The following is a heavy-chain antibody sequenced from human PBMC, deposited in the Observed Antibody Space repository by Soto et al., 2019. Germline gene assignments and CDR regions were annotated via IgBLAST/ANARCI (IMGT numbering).Heavy chain of an antibody. J-gene: IGHJ6*02. D-gene: IGHD1-1*01. CDR1: GGTFSSYA. CDR3: ARENWNYDYYYGMDV. CDR2: IIPIFGTA. V-gene: IGHV1-69*13. Sequence: ASVKVSCKASGGTFSSYAISWVRQAPGQGLEWMGGIIPIFGTANYAQKFQGRVTITADASTSTAYMELSSLRSEDTAVYYCARENWNYDYYYGMDVWGQGTTVTVSS.